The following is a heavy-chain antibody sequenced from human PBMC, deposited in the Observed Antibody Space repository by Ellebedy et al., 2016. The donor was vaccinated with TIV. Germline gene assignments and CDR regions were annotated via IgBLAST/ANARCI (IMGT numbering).Heavy chain of an antibody. V-gene: IGHV3-7*01. CDR2: INQDGGEK. CDR1: GFTISRHW. J-gene: IGHJ3*02. CDR3: ARLIGGTCQCAFDI. D-gene: IGHD2-15*01. Sequence: GESLKISCAASGFTISRHWMSWVRQGPGKGLEWVANINQDGGEKNYVDSGRGRFTISRDNAKNSLYLQMNRLRAEDTAVYYCARLIGGTCQCAFDIWGQGTMVTVSS.